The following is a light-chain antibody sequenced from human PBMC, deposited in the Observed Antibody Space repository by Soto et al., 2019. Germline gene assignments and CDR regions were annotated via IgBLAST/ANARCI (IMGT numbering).Light chain of an antibody. Sequence: EIVMTQSPATLSVSPGQRATLSCRASQSVSSNLAWYQQRPGQAPRLLIYGASTRAAGIPARFSGSGSGTGFTLTISSLQSEEFAVYHCQQYNNWPWTVGQGTKVDI. V-gene: IGKV3-15*01. CDR3: QQYNNWPWT. J-gene: IGKJ1*01. CDR2: GAS. CDR1: QSVSSN.